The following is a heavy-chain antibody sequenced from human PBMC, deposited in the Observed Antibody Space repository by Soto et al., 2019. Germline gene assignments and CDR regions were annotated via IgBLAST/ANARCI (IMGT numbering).Heavy chain of an antibody. J-gene: IGHJ6*02. CDR3: ARESVLRFLEWRTNYGMDV. Sequence: PSETLSLTCTVSGGSVSSGSYYWSWIRQHPEKGLEWIEYIYYSGSTNYNPSLKSRVTISVDTSKNQYSLKLSSVTAADTAVYYCARESVLRFLEWRTNYGMDVWGQGTTVTVSS. CDR1: GGSVSSGSYY. CDR2: IYYSGST. V-gene: IGHV4-61*01. D-gene: IGHD3-3*01.